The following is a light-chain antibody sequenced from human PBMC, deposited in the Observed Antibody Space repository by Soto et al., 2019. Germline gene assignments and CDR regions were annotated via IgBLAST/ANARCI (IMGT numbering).Light chain of an antibody. V-gene: IGKV1-5*03. CDR2: KAS. J-gene: IGKJ2*01. Sequence: DIQMTQSPSTLSASVGDRVTITCRASQNIISWLAWFQQKPGKAPTVLIYKASNSESGVPSRFSGSGSGTEFTLTITSLQPDDFATYYCQEYIGYSFGQGTKVDI. CDR1: QNIISW. CDR3: QEYIGYS.